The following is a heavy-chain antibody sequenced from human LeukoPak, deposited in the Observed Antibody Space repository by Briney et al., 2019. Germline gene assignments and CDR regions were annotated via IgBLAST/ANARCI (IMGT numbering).Heavy chain of an antibody. J-gene: IGHJ4*02. CDR1: GFTYSDYG. V-gene: IGHV3-33*06. Sequence: GGSLILSCAASGFTYSDYGMHWVRQAPGKGLEWVAVIWSDGTQKYCGDAVKGRFTISRDNSMKTLFLQMNSLRGDDTAVYYCAKDAQRGFDYSNSLESWGEGTLVTVSS. CDR3: AKDAQRGFDYSNSLES. CDR2: IWSDGTQK. D-gene: IGHD4-11*01.